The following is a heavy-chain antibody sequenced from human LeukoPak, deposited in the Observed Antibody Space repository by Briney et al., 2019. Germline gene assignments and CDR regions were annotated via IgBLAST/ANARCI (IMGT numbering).Heavy chain of an antibody. J-gene: IGHJ4*02. CDR1: GFTLSRYG. CDR3: VKSLTGDFDY. D-gene: IGHD7-27*01. CDR2: IRGSDGGT. V-gene: IGHV3-23*01. Sequence: GGSLRLSCEVSGFTLSRYGMSWVRQAPGKGLEWVSGIRGSDGGTDYAESVKGRFSISRDNSENTVYLQMNSLRAEDTAVYSCVKSLTGDFDYWGQGTLVTVSS.